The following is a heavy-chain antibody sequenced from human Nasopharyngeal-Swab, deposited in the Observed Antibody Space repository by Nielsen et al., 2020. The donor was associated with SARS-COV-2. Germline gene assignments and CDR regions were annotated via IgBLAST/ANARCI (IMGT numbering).Heavy chain of an antibody. V-gene: IGHV3-74*03. CDR1: GFSFSSYW. D-gene: IGHD3-22*01. CDR3: HLSSGYDGYINY. Sequence: GGSLRLSCAASGFSFSSYWMHWVRQVPGKGLVWVSCIYGDGTTTKYADSVKGRFTISRDNAKNTLYLQMNSLRAEDTAMYYCHLSSGYDGYINYWGQGTLVTVSS. J-gene: IGHJ4*02. CDR2: IYGDGTTT.